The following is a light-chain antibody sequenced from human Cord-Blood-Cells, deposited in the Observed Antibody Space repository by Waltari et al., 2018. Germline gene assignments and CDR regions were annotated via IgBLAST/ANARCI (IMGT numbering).Light chain of an antibody. CDR2: DAS. CDR1: QGISSA. V-gene: IGKV1-13*02. Sequence: AIQLTQSPSSLSASVGDRVTITCRASQGISSALAWYQQKPGKAPKLLIYDASSLESGVPSRFSCRGSGTDFTLTISSLQPEDFATYYCQQFNSYPHTFGQGTKLEIK. CDR3: QQFNSYPHT. J-gene: IGKJ2*01.